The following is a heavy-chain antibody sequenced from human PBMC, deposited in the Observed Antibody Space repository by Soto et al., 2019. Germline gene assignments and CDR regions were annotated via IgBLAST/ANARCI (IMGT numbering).Heavy chain of an antibody. CDR2: IGTRGDI. J-gene: IGHJ6*02. CDR1: GFAFSTFS. Sequence: GGSLRLSCAASGFAFSTFSMHWVRQAPGKGLEWVSSIGTRGDIYYADSVKGRFTISRDNAKNSLSLQMNSLRAEDTGVYYCAREETAWPLAYGLDVWGQGTTVTVSS. CDR3: AREETAWPLAYGLDV. D-gene: IGHD2-21*02. V-gene: IGHV3-21*01.